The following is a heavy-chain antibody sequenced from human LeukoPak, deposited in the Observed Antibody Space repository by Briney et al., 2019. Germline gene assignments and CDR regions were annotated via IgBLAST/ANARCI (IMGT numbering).Heavy chain of an antibody. Sequence: SVKVSCKASGGTFSSYAISWVRQAPGQGLEWMGRIIPIFGTANYAQKFQGRVTITTDESTSTAYMELSSLRSEDTAVYYCARGGYSYGATYYYDSSGLNWFDPWGQGTLVTVS. J-gene: IGHJ5*02. CDR1: GGTFSSYA. CDR3: ARGGYSYGATYYYDSSGLNWFDP. V-gene: IGHV1-69*05. D-gene: IGHD3-22*01. CDR2: IIPIFGTA.